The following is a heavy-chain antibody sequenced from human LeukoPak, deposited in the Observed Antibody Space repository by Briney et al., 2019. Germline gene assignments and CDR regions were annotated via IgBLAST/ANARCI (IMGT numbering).Heavy chain of an antibody. CDR3: AKDRDYGDYARFYY. D-gene: IGHD4-17*01. Sequence: PGRSLRLSCAASGFTFSSYGMHWVRQAPGKGLEWVAVISYDGSNKYYADSVKGRFTIFRDNSKNTLYLQMNSLRAEDTAVYYCAKDRDYGDYARFYYWGQGTLVTVSS. J-gene: IGHJ4*02. CDR1: GFTFSSYG. V-gene: IGHV3-30*18. CDR2: ISYDGSNK.